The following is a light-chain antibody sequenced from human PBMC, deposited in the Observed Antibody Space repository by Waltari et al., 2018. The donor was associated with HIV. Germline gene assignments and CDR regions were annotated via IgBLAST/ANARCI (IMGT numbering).Light chain of an antibody. Sequence: IVMTQSPDSLAVSLGERATINCKSGQSVLYSSNNKNYLAWYQQKPGQPPKLLIYWASTRESGIPDRFRGSGSGTDFTLTISSLQAEDVALYYCQQYYSTPRTFGQGTKVEVK. CDR3: QQYYSTPRT. CDR2: WAS. V-gene: IGKV4-1*01. CDR1: QSVLYSSNNKNY. J-gene: IGKJ1*01.